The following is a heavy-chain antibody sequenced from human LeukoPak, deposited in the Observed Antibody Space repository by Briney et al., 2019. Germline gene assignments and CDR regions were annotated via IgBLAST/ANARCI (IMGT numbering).Heavy chain of an antibody. D-gene: IGHD1-14*01. J-gene: IGHJ6*02. CDR1: GGSISTVVYY. CDR3: AREVATGVGYYGMDV. V-gene: IGHV4-31*03. CDR2: IFYSGST. Sequence: SQTLSLTCTVSGGSISTVVYYWDWIRQHPGKGLEWIGYIFYSGSTYYSPSLKSRINISLDTSKNLFSLKLSSVTAADTAVYYCAREVATGVGYYGMDVWGQGTTVTVSS.